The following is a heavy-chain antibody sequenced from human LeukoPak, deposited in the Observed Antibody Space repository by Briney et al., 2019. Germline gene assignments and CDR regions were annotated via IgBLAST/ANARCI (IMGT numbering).Heavy chain of an antibody. D-gene: IGHD6-13*01. CDR1: GFTFNNYA. CDR2: ISDSGGAA. Sequence: PGGSLRLSCAASGFTFNNYAMGWVRQAPGKGPEWVALISDSGGAAYFADSVKGRFTISTDNSKNTVYLQMGGLRAEVTAVYYCAPDLRGSAWSLDDWGQGTLVTVSS. J-gene: IGHJ4*02. V-gene: IGHV3-23*01. CDR3: APDLRGSAWSLDD.